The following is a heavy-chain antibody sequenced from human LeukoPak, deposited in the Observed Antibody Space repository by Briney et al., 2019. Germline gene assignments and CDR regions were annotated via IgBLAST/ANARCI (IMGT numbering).Heavy chain of an antibody. CDR3: ARDGASYCSSTSCYGSHY. J-gene: IGHJ4*02. D-gene: IGHD2-2*01. CDR2: ISYDGSNK. CDR1: GFTFSSYA. V-gene: IGHV3-30-3*01. Sequence: GSLRLSCAASGFTFSSYAMHWVRQAPGKGLEWVAVISYDGSNKYYADSVKGRFTISRDNSKNTLYLQMNSLRAEDTAVYYCARDGASYCSSTSCYGSHYWVRGPLVTVSS.